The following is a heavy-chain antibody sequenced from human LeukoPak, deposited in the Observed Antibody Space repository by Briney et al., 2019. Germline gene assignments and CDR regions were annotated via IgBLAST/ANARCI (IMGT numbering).Heavy chain of an antibody. J-gene: IGHJ1*01. Sequence: SETLSLTCAVSGYSISSGYYWGWIRQPPGKGLEWIGSIYHSGSTYYNPSLKSRVTISVDTSKNQFSLKLSSVTAADTAVYYCARNYYDSSGYAQEYFQHWGQGTLVTVSS. D-gene: IGHD3-22*01. CDR3: ARNYYDSSGYAQEYFQH. V-gene: IGHV4-38-2*01. CDR1: GYSISSGYY. CDR2: IYHSGST.